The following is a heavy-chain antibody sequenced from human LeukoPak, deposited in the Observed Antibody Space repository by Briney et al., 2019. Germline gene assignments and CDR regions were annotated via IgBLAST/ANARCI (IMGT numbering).Heavy chain of an antibody. CDR1: GYTFTSYG. CDR3: ARGTPILRTKRPPRPQNDY. CDR2: ISAYNGNT. D-gene: IGHD4-17*01. V-gene: IGHV1-18*01. J-gene: IGHJ4*02. Sequence: ASVKVSCKASGYTFTSYGISWVRQAPGQGLEWMGWISAYNGNTNYAQKLQGRVTMTTDTSTSTAYMELGSLRSDDTAVYYCARGTPILRTKRPPRPQNDYWGRGTLVTVSS.